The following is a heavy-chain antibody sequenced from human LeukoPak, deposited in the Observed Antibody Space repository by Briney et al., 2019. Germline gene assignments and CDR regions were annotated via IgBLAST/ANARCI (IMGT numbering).Heavy chain of an antibody. D-gene: IGHD1-26*01. J-gene: IGHJ5*02. V-gene: IGHV4-30-2*01. CDR3: AKNGQSGFSFDP. CDR2: IFHGGAT. CDR1: GGSVSSDGYY. Sequence: SETLSLTCTVSGGSVSSDGYYWSWIRQPPGKGLEWIGYIFHGGATYYNPSLKSRVTISADTSKNQFSLKLSSVTAADTAVYHCAKNGQSGFSFDPWGRGTLVTVSS.